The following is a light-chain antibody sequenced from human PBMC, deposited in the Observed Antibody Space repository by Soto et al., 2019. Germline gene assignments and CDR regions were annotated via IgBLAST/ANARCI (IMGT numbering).Light chain of an antibody. CDR3: QQYNNYPNT. CDR1: QNINFE. CDR2: KVS. Sequence: IHMTQSPSTLSASVGYRVTITCRASQNINFELAWYQQKPGKAPKVLIYKVSTLETGVPSRFSGSGSGTEFTLTISSLQPDDFAAYYCQQYNNYPNTFGQGTRLEL. V-gene: IGKV1-5*03. J-gene: IGKJ5*01.